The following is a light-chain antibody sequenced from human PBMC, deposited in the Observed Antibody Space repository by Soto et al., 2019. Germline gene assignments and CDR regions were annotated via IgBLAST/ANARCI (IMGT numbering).Light chain of an antibody. J-gene: IGKJ2*01. Sequence: DIVLTQSPGTLSLSPGERATLSCRASQSVSSAYLAWYQQIPGQAPRLLIYGASSRATGIPDRFSGSGSGTDFPLTISRLEPEDFAVYYFQQSGSSFYTFGQGTKLEIK. CDR1: QSVSSAY. V-gene: IGKV3-20*01. CDR2: GAS. CDR3: QQSGSSFYT.